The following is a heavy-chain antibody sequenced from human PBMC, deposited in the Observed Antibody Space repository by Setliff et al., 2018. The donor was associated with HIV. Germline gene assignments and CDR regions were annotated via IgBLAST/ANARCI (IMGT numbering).Heavy chain of an antibody. CDR3: ARSPGLYGSGSYNWFDP. V-gene: IGHV4-38-2*01. CDR1: DYSVSSGSF. J-gene: IGHJ5*02. Sequence: PSETLSLTCAVSDYSVSSGSFWGWIRQPPGKGLEWIGNIYHGGRSHYNPSLRSRVTMSGDTSKNQFSLKLSSVTAADTAVYYCARSPGLYGSGSYNWFDPWGQGTLVTVSS. D-gene: IGHD3-10*01. CDR2: IYHGGRS.